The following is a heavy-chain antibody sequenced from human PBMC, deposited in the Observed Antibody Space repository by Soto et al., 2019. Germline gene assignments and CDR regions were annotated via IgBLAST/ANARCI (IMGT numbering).Heavy chain of an antibody. V-gene: IGHV4-34*01. Sequence: SETLSLTCAVYGGSFSGYYWSWIRQPPGKGLEWIGEINHSGSTNYNPSPKSRVTISVDTSKNQFSLKLSSVTAADTAVYYCARGQGYYDYIWGSYRYWLSGWGQGTLVTVSS. D-gene: IGHD3-16*02. J-gene: IGHJ4*02. CDR1: GGSFSGYY. CDR2: INHSGST. CDR3: ARGQGYYDYIWGSYRYWLSG.